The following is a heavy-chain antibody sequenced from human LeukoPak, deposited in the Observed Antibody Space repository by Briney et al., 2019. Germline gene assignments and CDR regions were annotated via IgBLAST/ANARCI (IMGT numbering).Heavy chain of an antibody. D-gene: IGHD3-22*01. CDR1: GFIFSRYW. CDR2: INPDGTST. Sequence: GGSLRLSCAASGFIFSRYWMYWVRQAPGKGLVWVSHINPDGTSTNYGDFVKGRFTISRDNAKNTLYLQMNSLRAEDTALYFCASLTHYNSRSFAFDIWGPGTMVTVSS. J-gene: IGHJ3*02. V-gene: IGHV3-74*01. CDR3: ASLTHYNSRSFAFDI.